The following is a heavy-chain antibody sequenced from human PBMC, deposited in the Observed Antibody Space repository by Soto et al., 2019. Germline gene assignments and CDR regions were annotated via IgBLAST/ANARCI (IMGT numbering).Heavy chain of an antibody. D-gene: IGHD7-27*01. Sequence: PGGSLRLSCAASGFTFSSYAMSWVRQAPGKGLEWVSAISGSGGSTYYADSVKGRFTISRDNSKNTLYLQMNSLRAEDTAVYYCAIDTILTEPSYGMDVWGQGTTVTVSS. J-gene: IGHJ6*02. V-gene: IGHV3-23*01. CDR3: AIDTILTEPSYGMDV. CDR2: ISGSGGST. CDR1: GFTFSSYA.